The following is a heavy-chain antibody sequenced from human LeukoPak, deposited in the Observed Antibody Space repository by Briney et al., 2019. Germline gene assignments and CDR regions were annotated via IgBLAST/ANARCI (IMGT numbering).Heavy chain of an antibody. Sequence: SETLSLTCTVSGGSISSSSYYWGWVRQPPGKGLEWIGSIYYSGSTYYNPSLKSRVTISVDTSKNEFSLKLSPVTAADTAVYYCARTTHYDSSGPYYWGQGTLVTVSS. V-gene: IGHV4-39*07. CDR1: GGSISSSSYY. D-gene: IGHD3-22*01. J-gene: IGHJ4*02. CDR2: IYYSGST. CDR3: ARTTHYDSSGPYY.